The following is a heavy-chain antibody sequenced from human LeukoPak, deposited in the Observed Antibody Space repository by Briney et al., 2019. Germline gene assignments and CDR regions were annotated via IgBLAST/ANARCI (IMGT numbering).Heavy chain of an antibody. CDR2: IIPIFGTA. Sequence: ASVKVSFKSSGGTFSSDAISWVRHAPGQGLEWMGGIIPIFGTANYAQKFPGRVTFTTDESTSTACMELSSLRSEDTAVYYCAREYSYGPQYFDYWGQGTLVTVSS. J-gene: IGHJ4*02. CDR3: AREYSYGPQYFDY. V-gene: IGHV1-69*05. D-gene: IGHD5-18*01. CDR1: GGTFSSDA.